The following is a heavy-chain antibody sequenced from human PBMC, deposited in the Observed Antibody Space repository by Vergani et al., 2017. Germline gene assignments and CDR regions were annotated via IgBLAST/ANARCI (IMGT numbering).Heavy chain of an antibody. CDR3: ARHTPSGEGVLLWFGELCTGTYYYYGMDV. CDR1: GYTFTSYG. Sequence: QVQLVQSGAEVKKPGASVKVSCKASGYTFTSYGISWVRQAPGQGLEWMGWISAYNGNTNYAQKLQGRVTMTTDTSTSTAYMELRSLRSDDTAVYYCARHTPSGEGVLLWFGELCTGTYYYYGMDVWGEGTTVTVSS. D-gene: IGHD3-10*01. CDR2: ISAYNGNT. V-gene: IGHV1-18*04. J-gene: IGHJ6*04.